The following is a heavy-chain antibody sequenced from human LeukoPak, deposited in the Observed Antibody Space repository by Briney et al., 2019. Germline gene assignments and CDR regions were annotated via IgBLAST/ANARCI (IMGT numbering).Heavy chain of an antibody. CDR2: IIPIFGTA. CDR3: ARSSLYSSSWYEPPSLGEDY. D-gene: IGHD6-13*01. V-gene: IGHV1-69*01. CDR1: GGTFSSYA. Sequence: SVKVSCKASGGTFSSYAISWVRQAPGRGLEWMGGIIPIFGTANYAQKFQGRVTITADESTSTAYMELSSLRSEDTAVYYCARSSLYSSSWYEPPSLGEDYWGQGTLVTVSS. J-gene: IGHJ4*02.